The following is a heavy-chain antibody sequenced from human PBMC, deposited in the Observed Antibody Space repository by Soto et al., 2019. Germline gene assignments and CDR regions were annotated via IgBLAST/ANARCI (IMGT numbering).Heavy chain of an antibody. J-gene: IGHJ4*02. CDR2: IIPIFGTA. CDR1: GGTFSSYA. CDR3: ADQGYCSGGSCYFG. D-gene: IGHD2-15*01. V-gene: IGHV1-69*13. Sequence: SVKVSCKASGGTFSSYAISWVRQAPGQGLEWMGGIIPIFGTANYAQKFQGRVTITADESTSTAYMELSSLRSEDTAVYYCADQGYCSGGSCYFGWGQGTLVTVSS.